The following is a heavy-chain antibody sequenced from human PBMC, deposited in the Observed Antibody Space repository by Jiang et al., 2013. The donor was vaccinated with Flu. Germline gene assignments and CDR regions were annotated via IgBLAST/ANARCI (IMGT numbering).Heavy chain of an antibody. V-gene: IGHV6-1*01. CDR2: TYYRTKWYN. CDR3: ARGGSGMTVALFDY. J-gene: IGHJ4*02. D-gene: IGHD6-19*01. Sequence: NRASWNWIRQSPSRGLEWLGRTYYRTKWYNDYAVSVKSRITINPDTSKNQFSLQLNSVTPEGTAVYYCARGGSGMTVALFDYWGQGTPVTVSS. CDR1: NRAS.